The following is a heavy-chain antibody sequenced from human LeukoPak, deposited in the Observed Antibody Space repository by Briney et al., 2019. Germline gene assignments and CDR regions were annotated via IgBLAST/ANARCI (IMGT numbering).Heavy chain of an antibody. V-gene: IGHV3-30*04. Sequence: GGSLRLSCAASGFTFSSYAMHWVRQAPGKGLEWVAVISYDGSNKYYADSMKGRFTISRDNSKNTLYVQMNSLRAEDTAVYYCARDSAYGSGSYYSWGQGTLVTVSS. CDR3: ARDSAYGSGSYYS. CDR2: ISYDGSNK. CDR1: GFTFSSYA. J-gene: IGHJ4*02. D-gene: IGHD3-10*01.